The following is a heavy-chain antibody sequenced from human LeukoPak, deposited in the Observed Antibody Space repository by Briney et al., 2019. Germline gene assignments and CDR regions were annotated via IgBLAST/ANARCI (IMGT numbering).Heavy chain of an antibody. CDR1: GGSISSYY. Sequence: SETLSLTCTVSGGSISSYYWSWIRQPPGKGLEWIGYIHCSGNTNHNPSLKSRVTISVDTSRNQFSLKLNSVTAADTAVYYCASERQTATPGAFDIWGQGTMVTVSS. D-gene: IGHD1-1*01. V-gene: IGHV4-59*01. J-gene: IGHJ3*02. CDR3: ASERQTATPGAFDI. CDR2: IHCSGNT.